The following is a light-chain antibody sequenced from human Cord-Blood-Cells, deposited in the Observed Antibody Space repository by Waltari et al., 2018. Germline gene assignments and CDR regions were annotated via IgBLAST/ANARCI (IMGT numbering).Light chain of an antibody. V-gene: IGLV1-40*01. CDR1: SSNIGAGYD. Sequence: QSVLTQPPSVSGATGQRVTISCTGSSSNIGAGYDVHWYQQLPGTAPKLLIYGNSSRPAGPPDRFSRSKSVTSASLAIPGLQAEHEADYYCQSYDSSLSGSVFGGGTTLTVL. J-gene: IGLJ3*02. CDR3: QSYDSSLSGSV. CDR2: GNS.